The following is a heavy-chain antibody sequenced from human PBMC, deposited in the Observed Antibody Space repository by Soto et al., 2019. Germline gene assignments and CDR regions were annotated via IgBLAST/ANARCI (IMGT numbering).Heavy chain of an antibody. CDR3: HGYGY. CDR1: GFTVSSSNY. Sequence: PGGSLRLSFVVSGFTVSSSNYMSWVRQAPGKGLKWVSVIYTGGTTYYANSVKGRFTISRNNSKNTLYLQMNSLRAEDTAVYYCHGYGYWGQGTLVTVSS. CDR2: IYTGGTT. V-gene: IGHV3-53*01. D-gene: IGHD5-12*01. J-gene: IGHJ4*02.